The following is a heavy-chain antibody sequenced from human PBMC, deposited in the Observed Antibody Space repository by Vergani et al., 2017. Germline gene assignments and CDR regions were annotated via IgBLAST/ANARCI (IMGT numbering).Heavy chain of an antibody. V-gene: IGHV3-33*06. CDR3: AKEGGGYCSGGTCYPEY. CDR2: IWYDGSNT. J-gene: IGHJ4*02. CDR1: GFAFRTYG. D-gene: IGHD2-15*01. Sequence: QVQLVESGGGVVQPGRSLRLSCVASGFAFRTYGMHWVRQAPGKGLEWVAIIWYDGSNTYYADSVQGRFTVSRDNSRNTLFLQMNSLRVEDTAVYYCAKEGGGYCSGGTCYPEYWGQGTLVIVSS.